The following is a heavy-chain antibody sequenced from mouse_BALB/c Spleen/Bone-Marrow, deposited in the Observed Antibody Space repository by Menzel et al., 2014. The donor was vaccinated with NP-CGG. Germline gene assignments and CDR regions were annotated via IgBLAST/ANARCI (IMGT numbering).Heavy chain of an antibody. Sequence: QVQLKQSGAELVRPGTSVKVSCKASGYAFTNYWIEWVKQRPGQGLEWIGVINPGSGGSNYNEKFKGKATLTADKSSSTAYMQRSSLTSDDSAVYFCVREMTRYAMDYWGQGTSVTVSS. J-gene: IGHJ4*01. CDR3: VREMTRYAMDY. V-gene: IGHV1-54*01. CDR1: GYAFTNYW. CDR2: INPGSGGS.